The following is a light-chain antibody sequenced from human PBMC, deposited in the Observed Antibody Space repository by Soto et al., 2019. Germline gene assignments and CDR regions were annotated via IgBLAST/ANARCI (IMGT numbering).Light chain of an antibody. CDR2: DVS. V-gene: IGLV2-14*03. J-gene: IGLJ2*01. CDR3: SSYTSSSIVV. Sequence: QSVLTQPASVSGSPGQSITISCTGTSSDIGAYNYVSWYQQHPGKAPKLMIYDVSSRPSGVSNRFSGSKSDNTASLAISGLQAEDEADYYCSSYTSSSIVVFGGGTKLTVL. CDR1: SSDIGAYNY.